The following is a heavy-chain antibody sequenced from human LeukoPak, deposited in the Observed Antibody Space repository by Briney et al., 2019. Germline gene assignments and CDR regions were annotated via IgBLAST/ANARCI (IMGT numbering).Heavy chain of an antibody. CDR1: GGSIRSGGYY. CDR3: ASRRRPYLIGGAARAHYYYGMDV. V-gene: IGHV4-31*03. J-gene: IGHJ6*02. CDR2: IYYSGNA. Sequence: SETLSLTCTVSGGSIRSGGYYWSWIRQHPGKGLEWIGYIYYSGNAYYNPSLSSRVTISVDTSKNQFSLKLRSVTAADTAVYYCASRRRPYLIGGAARAHYYYGMDVWGQGTTVTVSS. D-gene: IGHD6-6*01.